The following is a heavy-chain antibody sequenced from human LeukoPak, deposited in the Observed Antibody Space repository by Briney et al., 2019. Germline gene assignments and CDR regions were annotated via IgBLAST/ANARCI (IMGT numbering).Heavy chain of an antibody. J-gene: IGHJ4*02. D-gene: IGHD4-17*01. CDR2: INPNSGDT. V-gene: IGHV1-2*02. CDR1: GYTFTSYG. CDR3: ASGDYGDPPLNY. Sequence: ASVKVSCKASGYTFTSYGISWVRQAPGQGLEWMGWINPNSGDTNFAQKFQGRVTMTRDTSISTAYMELSRLRFDDTAVYYCASGDYGDPPLNYWGQGTLVTVSS.